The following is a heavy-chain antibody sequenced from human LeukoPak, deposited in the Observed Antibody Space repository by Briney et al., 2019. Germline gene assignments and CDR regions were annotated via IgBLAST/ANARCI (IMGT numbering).Heavy chain of an antibody. V-gene: IGHV3-48*02. Sequence: GGSLRLSCAASGFTFSSYAMNWVRQAPGKGLEWISYISSSSSAIYYADSVKGRFTISRDNAKNSLYLQMSSLRDEDTAVYYCAQKGGTDHWGQGTLVTVSS. CDR2: ISSSSSAI. CDR3: AQKGGTDH. J-gene: IGHJ4*02. CDR1: GFTFSSYA. D-gene: IGHD2-15*01.